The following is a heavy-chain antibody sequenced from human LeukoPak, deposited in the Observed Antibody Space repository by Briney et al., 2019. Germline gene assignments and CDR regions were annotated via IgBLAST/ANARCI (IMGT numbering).Heavy chain of an antibody. Sequence: GASVKVSCKVSGTYTLIELSMHWVRQAPGKGLEWMGGFDPEDGETIYAQKFKGRVTMTEDTSTDTAYMELSSLRSEDTAVYYCARCYYDSSGYRRNWFDPWGQGTLVTVSS. J-gene: IGHJ5*02. V-gene: IGHV1-24*01. CDR3: ARCYYDSSGYRRNWFDP. CDR1: GTYTLIELS. D-gene: IGHD3-22*01. CDR2: FDPEDGET.